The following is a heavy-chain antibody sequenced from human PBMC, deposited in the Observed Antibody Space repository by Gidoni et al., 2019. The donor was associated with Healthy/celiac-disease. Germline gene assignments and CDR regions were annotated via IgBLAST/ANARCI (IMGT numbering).Heavy chain of an antibody. Sequence: EVQLVESGGGLVKPGGSLRLSCAASGFTFSNAVMSWVRQAPGKGLEWVGRIKSKTDGGTTDYAAPVKGRFTISRDDSKNTLYLQMNSLKTEDTAVYYCTTDPSFYYDTVNYFDYWGQGTLVTVSS. V-gene: IGHV3-15*01. CDR1: GFTFSNAV. CDR2: IKSKTDGGTT. CDR3: TTDPSFYYDTVNYFDY. J-gene: IGHJ4*02. D-gene: IGHD3-9*01.